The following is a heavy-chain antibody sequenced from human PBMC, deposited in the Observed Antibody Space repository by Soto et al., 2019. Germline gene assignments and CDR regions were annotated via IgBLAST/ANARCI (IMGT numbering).Heavy chain of an antibody. CDR2: IYYSGST. CDR3: ASCSGGSCYHDY. Sequence: SETLSLTCTVSGGSISSSSYYWGWIRQPPGKGLEWIGSIYYSGSTYCNPSLKSRVTISVDTSKNQFSLKLSSVTAADTAVYYCASCSGGSCYHDYWGQGTLVTASS. V-gene: IGHV4-39*01. D-gene: IGHD2-15*01. CDR1: GGSISSSSYY. J-gene: IGHJ4*02.